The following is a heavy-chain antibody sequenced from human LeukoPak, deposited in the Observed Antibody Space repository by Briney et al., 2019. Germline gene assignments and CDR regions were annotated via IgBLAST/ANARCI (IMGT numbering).Heavy chain of an antibody. CDR2: ISGSGGST. CDR1: GFTFSSYA. J-gene: IGHJ4*02. CDR3: AKSWIAARPNVYYFDY. Sequence: GASLRLSCAASGFTFSSYAMSWVRQAPAKGLEWVSAISGSGGSTYYADSVKGRFTISRDNSKNTLYLQMNSLRAEDTAVYYCAKSWIAARPNVYYFDYWGQGTLVTVSS. V-gene: IGHV3-23*01. D-gene: IGHD6-6*01.